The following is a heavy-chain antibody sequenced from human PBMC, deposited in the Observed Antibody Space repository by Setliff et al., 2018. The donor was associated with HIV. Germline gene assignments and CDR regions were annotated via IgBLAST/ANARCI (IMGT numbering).Heavy chain of an antibody. CDR1: GFTFTSYW. V-gene: IGHV3-7*01. CDR2: INQDGSEK. Sequence: LGGSLRLSCAASGFTFTSYWMIWVRQAPGKGLEWVANINQDGSEKNYVDSVKGRFTISRDNAKNSLYLQMDSLRVEDTTVYYCTRKLAPGHGMDVWGQGTTVTVSS. CDR3: TRKLAPGHGMDV. J-gene: IGHJ6*02. D-gene: IGHD3-3*02.